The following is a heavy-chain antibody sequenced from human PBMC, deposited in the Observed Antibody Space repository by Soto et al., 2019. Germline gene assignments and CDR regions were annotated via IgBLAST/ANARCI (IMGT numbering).Heavy chain of an antibody. J-gene: IGHJ4*02. CDR1: GGSISSSSYY. CDR2: IYYSGST. D-gene: IGHD5-18*01. Sequence: PSETLSLTCTVSGGSISSSSYYWGWIRQPPGKGLEWIGSIYYSGSTYYNPSLKSRVTISVDTSKNQFSLKLSSVTAADTAVYYCAREPHPIQLWLKIVSYYFDYWGQGTLVTVS. CDR3: AREPHPIQLWLKIVSYYFDY. V-gene: IGHV4-39*02.